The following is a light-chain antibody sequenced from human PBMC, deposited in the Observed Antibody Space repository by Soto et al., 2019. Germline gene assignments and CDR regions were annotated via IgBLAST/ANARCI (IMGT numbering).Light chain of an antibody. CDR3: QYFGLT. CDR1: QGISSY. V-gene: IGKV1-8*01. CDR2: DAS. J-gene: IGKJ4*01. Sequence: AIRMTQSPSSFSASTGDRVTITCRASQGISSYLAWYQQKPGKAPKLLIYDASTLQSGVPSRFSGGGSGTEFTLTISSLQPDDFATYYCQYFGLTFGGGTKVDIK.